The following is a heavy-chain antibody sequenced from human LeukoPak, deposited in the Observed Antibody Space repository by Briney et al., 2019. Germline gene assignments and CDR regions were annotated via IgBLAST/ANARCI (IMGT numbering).Heavy chain of an antibody. Sequence: QPGGSLRLSCAASGFTFSSYWMHWVRQAPGKGLGWVSRIKSDGSDITYAVSVKGRFTISRDNAKNTLYLQMNSLRAEDTAVYYCVKYGSGSSYFDNWGQGTLVTVSS. J-gene: IGHJ4*02. CDR3: VKYGSGSSYFDN. V-gene: IGHV3-74*01. CDR1: GFTFSSYW. D-gene: IGHD3-10*01. CDR2: IKSDGSDI.